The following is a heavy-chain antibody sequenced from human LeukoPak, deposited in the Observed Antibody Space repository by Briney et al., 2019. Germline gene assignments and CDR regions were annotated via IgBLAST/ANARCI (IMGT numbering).Heavy chain of an antibody. V-gene: IGHV3-23*01. CDR3: AKGLSENDY. J-gene: IGHJ4*02. CDR1: GFTFSSYP. Sequence: PGGSLRLSCAASGFTFSSYPMRWVRQAPGKGVEWVSAISGSGGSTYYADSVKGRFTISRDNSKNTLYLQMNSLSAEDTAVYYCAKGLSENDYWGQGTLVTVSS. CDR2: ISGSGGST. D-gene: IGHD4/OR15-4a*01.